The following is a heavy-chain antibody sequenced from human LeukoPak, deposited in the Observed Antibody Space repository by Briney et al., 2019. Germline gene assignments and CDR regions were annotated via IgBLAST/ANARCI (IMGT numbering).Heavy chain of an antibody. CDR2: IGTAGDT. CDR1: GFTFSSYD. D-gene: IGHD6-25*01. V-gene: IGHV3-13*01. Sequence: GGSLRLSCAASGFTFSSYDMHWVRQATGKGLEWVSAIGTAGDTYYPGSVKGRFTISRENAKNSLYLQMNSLRAGDTAVYYCARERHRGAFDIWGQGTMVTVSS. J-gene: IGHJ3*02. CDR3: ARERHRGAFDI.